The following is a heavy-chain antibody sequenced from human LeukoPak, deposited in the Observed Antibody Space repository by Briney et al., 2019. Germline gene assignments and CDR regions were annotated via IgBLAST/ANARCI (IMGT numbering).Heavy chain of an antibody. Sequence: GASVKVSCQASGYAFTGYYMHWVRQPPGQGLEWMGWINPNSGGTNYAQKFQGRVTMTRDTSISTAYMELSRLRSDDTAVYYCARDSSGWTPFDYWGQGTLVTVSS. CDR3: ARDSSGWTPFDY. CDR1: GYAFTGYY. V-gene: IGHV1-2*02. CDR2: INPNSGGT. D-gene: IGHD6-19*01. J-gene: IGHJ4*02.